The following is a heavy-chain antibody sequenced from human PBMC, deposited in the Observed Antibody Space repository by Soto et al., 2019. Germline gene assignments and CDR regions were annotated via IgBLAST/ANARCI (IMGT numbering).Heavy chain of an antibody. J-gene: IGHJ4*02. Sequence: QVQLVESGGGVVQPGRSLRLSCAASRFSFSVYGMHWVRQTPGKALEWVAAISYDGGNKHYADSVKGRFTVSRDNSKNTLYLQMNSLRGEDTAVYCCAKARNWNYADLEYWGQGTLVIVSS. CDR1: RFSFSVYG. V-gene: IGHV3-30*18. CDR2: ISYDGGNK. CDR3: AKARNWNYADLEY. D-gene: IGHD1-7*01.